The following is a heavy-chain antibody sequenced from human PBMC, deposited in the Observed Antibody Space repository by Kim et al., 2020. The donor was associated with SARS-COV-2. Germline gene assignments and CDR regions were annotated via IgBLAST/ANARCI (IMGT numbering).Heavy chain of an antibody. J-gene: IGHJ3*01. V-gene: IGHV4-34*01. CDR1: GGSFSGYY. Sequence: SETLSLTCAVYGGSFSGYYWSWIRQPPGKGLEWIGEINHSGSTNYHPSLKSRVTISVDTSKTQFSLKLISVTAADTAVYYCARGSPMFVLWGQGTMVTVSS. CDR3: ARGSPMFVL. CDR2: INHSGST.